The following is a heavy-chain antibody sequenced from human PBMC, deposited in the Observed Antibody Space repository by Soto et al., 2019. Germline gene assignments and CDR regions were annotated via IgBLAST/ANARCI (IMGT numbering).Heavy chain of an antibody. CDR1: VGSISSYY. V-gene: IGHV4-59*08. J-gene: IGHJ4*02. CDR3: ARVYGGLDY. D-gene: IGHD3-10*02. CDR2: IYYSGST. Sequence: SETLSLTCTVSVGSISSYYWSWIRQPPGKGLEWIGYIYYSGSTNYNPSLKSRVTISVDTSKNQFSLKLSSVTAADTAVYYCARVYGGLDYWGQGTLVTVSS.